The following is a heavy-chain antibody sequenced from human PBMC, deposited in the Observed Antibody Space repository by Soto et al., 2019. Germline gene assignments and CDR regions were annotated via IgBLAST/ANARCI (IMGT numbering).Heavy chain of an antibody. J-gene: IGHJ5*02. CDR1: GGSISSGGYY. CDR2: IYYSGST. Sequence: LCGGSISSGGYYWSWIRQHPGKGLEWIGYIYYSGSTYYNPSLKSRVTISVDTSKNQFSLKLSSVTAADTAVYYCAREIASPRGNWFDPWGQGTLVTVSS. D-gene: IGHD3-10*01. V-gene: IGHV4-31*02. CDR3: AREIASPRGNWFDP.